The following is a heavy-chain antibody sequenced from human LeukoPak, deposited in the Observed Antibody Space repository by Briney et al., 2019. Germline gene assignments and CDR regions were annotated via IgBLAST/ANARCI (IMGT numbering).Heavy chain of an antibody. D-gene: IGHD3-10*01. CDR2: INPNSGGT. CDR1: GYTFTVYY. Sequence: ASVTVSCKASGYTFTVYYMHWVRQAPGQGLEWMGWINPNSGGTNYAQKFQGRVTMTRDTSISTAYMELSRLRSDDTAVYYCARDVTLYYYGSGSQDWGQGTLVTVSS. J-gene: IGHJ4*02. CDR3: ARDVTLYYYGSGSQD. V-gene: IGHV1-2*02.